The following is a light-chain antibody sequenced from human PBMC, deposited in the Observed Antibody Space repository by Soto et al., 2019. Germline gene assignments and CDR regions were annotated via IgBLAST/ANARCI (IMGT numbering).Light chain of an antibody. CDR3: QKYGSSPWT. CDR2: GES. V-gene: IGKV3-20*01. J-gene: IGKJ1*01. CDR1: QSVSSSY. Sequence: ELVLTQSPGTLSVSPGDSATLSCRASQSVSSSYLAWYQQKTGQAPRILIYGESSRATGIPDRFSGSGSGTDLNLTISSLEPEDFAVYYCQKYGSSPWTCGQGTKVDIK.